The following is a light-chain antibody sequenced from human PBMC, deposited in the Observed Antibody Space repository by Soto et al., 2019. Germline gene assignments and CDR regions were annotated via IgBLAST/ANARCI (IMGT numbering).Light chain of an antibody. J-gene: IGKJ4*01. V-gene: IGKV3-20*01. CDR2: GAS. CDR1: QSLTSSY. CDR3: QQFGDSLT. Sequence: EIGLTQSPGTLSLSPGAGATLNCRASQSLTSSYLAWYQQKPGQSPRLLIYGASRRATGIPDRFSGSGSGTDFTLTVSRLEPEDFAVYYCQQFGDSLTFGGGTKVDIK.